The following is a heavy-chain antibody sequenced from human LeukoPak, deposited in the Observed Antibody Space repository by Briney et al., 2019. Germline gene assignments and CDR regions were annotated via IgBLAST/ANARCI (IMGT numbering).Heavy chain of an antibody. D-gene: IGHD2-2*01. CDR3: ARGSGYCSSTSCYGFDP. V-gene: IGHV4-59*01. CDR1: GGSISSYY. J-gene: IGHJ5*02. Sequence: SETLSLTCTVSGGSISSYYWGWIRQPPGKGLEWIGYIYYSGSTNYNPSLKSRVTISVDTSKNQFSLKLSSVTAADTAVYYCARGSGYCSSTSCYGFDPWGQGTLVTVSS. CDR2: IYYSGST.